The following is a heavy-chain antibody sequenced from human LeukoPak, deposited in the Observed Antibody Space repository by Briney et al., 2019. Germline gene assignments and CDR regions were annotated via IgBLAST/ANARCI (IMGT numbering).Heavy chain of an antibody. CDR2: ISAYNGNT. CDR3: ARGSPPGRAGYCSGGSCPYFDY. Sequence: GASVKVSCKASGYTFTSYGISWVRQAPGQGLEWMGWISAYNGNTNYAQKLQGRVTMTRNTSISTAYMELSSLKSEDTAVYYCARGSPPGRAGYCSGGSCPYFDYWGQGTLVTVSS. V-gene: IGHV1-18*01. D-gene: IGHD2-15*01. CDR1: GYTFTSYG. J-gene: IGHJ4*02.